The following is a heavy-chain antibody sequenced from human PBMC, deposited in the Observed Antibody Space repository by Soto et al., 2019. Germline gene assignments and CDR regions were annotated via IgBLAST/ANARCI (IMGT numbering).Heavy chain of an antibody. CDR2: ISTTSSYI. CDR1: GFTFSSYN. V-gene: IGHV3-21*01. J-gene: IGHJ5*02. Sequence: EVQLVESGGGLVKPGGSLRVSCTASGFTFSSYNMNWVRQAPGKGLEWVSSISTTSSYIYYADSVKGRFTISRDNAKTSLYLQLSSQRAEDPALYYCARGSLAYCNGDCYSRFDPWGQGTLVTVSS. CDR3: ARGSLAYCNGDCYSRFDP. D-gene: IGHD2-21*02.